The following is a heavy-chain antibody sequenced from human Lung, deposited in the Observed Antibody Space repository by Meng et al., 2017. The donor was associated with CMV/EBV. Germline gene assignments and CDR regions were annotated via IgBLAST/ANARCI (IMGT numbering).Heavy chain of an antibody. D-gene: IGHD1-20*01. J-gene: IGHJ4*02. V-gene: IGHV3-30*02. CDR3: AKVRLRFNWNLDY. CDR2: IRYDGSNK. CDR1: DFTFSNSG. Sequence: QVQLVESGGGVVQPGGSLRLACAASDFTFSNSGMNWVRQAPGKGLEWVAFIRYDGSNKYYADSVKGRFTISRDNSRNTLYLQMNSLRTEDTAVYYCAKVRLRFNWNLDYWGQGTLVNVSS.